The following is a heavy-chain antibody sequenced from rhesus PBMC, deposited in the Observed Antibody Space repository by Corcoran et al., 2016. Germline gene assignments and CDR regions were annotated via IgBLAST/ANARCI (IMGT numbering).Heavy chain of an antibody. CDR1: GGPISDSYW. CDR3: ARSFISAGALDS. Sequence: QVQLQESGPGVMKPSETLSPTCAVSGGPISDSYWWTWIGQPPGKGLEWIGYIHGASTSTNYNPSLKSRVTISKDTSKNEFSLKLSSVTAADTAVYYCARSFISAGALDSWGQGVLVTVSS. J-gene: IGHJ4*01. CDR2: IHGASTST. V-gene: IGHV4S10*01. D-gene: IGHD6-31*01.